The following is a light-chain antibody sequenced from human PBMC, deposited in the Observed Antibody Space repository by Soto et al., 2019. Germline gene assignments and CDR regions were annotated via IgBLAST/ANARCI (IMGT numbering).Light chain of an antibody. J-gene: IGKJ1*01. CDR1: QSVSNF. CDR3: HQRNKWRT. Sequence: DIVLTQSPSTLSLSPWERSTLSCRASQSVSNFLAWYQQKPGQAPRLLIYDASNRATGIPARFSGSGFGTDFTLTISSLEPEDFAVYYCHQRNKWRTFGQGTKVDIK. CDR2: DAS. V-gene: IGKV3-11*01.